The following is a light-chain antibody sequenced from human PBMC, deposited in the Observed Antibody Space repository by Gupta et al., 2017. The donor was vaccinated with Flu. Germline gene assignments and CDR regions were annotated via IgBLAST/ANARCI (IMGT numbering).Light chain of an antibody. J-gene: IGLJ3*02. CDR3: LLAYNGARV. CDR1: TGAVTSGHY. CDR2: DTS. Sequence: QTVVTQEPSLTVSPGGTVTLTCGSTTGAVTSGHYPYWFQQKPGQAPRTLTYDTSNKHSWTPARFLASLLGGKSALTLSGAQPEEEAEYFCLLAYNGARVFGGGTKLTVL. V-gene: IGLV7-46*01.